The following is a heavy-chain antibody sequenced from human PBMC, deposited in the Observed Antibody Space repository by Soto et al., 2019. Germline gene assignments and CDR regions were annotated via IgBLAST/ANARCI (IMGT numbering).Heavy chain of an antibody. Sequence: SETLSLTCTVSGGSISSYYWSWIWQPPGKGLEWIGYIYYSWSTNYNPSLKSRVTISVDTSKNQFSLKLSSVTAADTAVYYCARAGTTMVRGVISGWFDPWGQGTLVTVS. V-gene: IGHV4-59*01. D-gene: IGHD3-10*01. CDR2: IYYSWST. CDR3: ARAGTTMVRGVISGWFDP. J-gene: IGHJ5*02. CDR1: GGSISSYY.